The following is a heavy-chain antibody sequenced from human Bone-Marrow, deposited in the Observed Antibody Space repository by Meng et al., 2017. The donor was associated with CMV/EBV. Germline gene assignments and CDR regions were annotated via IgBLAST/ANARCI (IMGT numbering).Heavy chain of an antibody. D-gene: IGHD2-21*01. CDR1: GGSISSYF. V-gene: IGHV4-59*01. CDR2: IYYSGST. Sequence: ETLSLTCNVSGGSISSYFWTWIRQPPGKGLEWIGDIYYSGSTNYNPSLKSRVTISVDTSKNQFSLKLSSVTAADTAVYYCARRCGGDCWGGMDVWGQGTTVTVSS. CDR3: ARRCGGDCWGGMDV. J-gene: IGHJ6*02.